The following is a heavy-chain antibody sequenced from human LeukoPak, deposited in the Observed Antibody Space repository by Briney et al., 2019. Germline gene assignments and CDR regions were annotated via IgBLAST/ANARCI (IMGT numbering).Heavy chain of an antibody. D-gene: IGHD2-2*01. CDR3: ARDSPFVVVPAAMEYYFDY. CDR1: GGSISDYY. V-gene: IGHV4-4*07. Sequence: SETLSLTCTVSGGSISDYYWSWIRQPAGKGLEWIGRIYTTGSTNYNPSLKSRVTISVDTSKNQFSLKLSSVTAADTAVYYCARDSPFVVVPAAMEYYFDYWGQGTLVTVSS. J-gene: IGHJ4*02. CDR2: IYTTGST.